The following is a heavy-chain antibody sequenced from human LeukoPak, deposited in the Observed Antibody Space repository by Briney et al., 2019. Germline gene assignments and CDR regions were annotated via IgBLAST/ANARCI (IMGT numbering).Heavy chain of an antibody. Sequence: SETLSLTCAVSGYSISSGYYWGWIRQPPGKGLERIGSIYHSGSTYYNPSLKSRVTISVDTSKNQFSLKLSSVTAADTAVYYCARHPYDFWSGVDYWGQGTLVTVSS. CDR3: ARHPYDFWSGVDY. J-gene: IGHJ4*02. CDR1: GYSISSGYY. CDR2: IYHSGST. D-gene: IGHD3-3*01. V-gene: IGHV4-38-2*01.